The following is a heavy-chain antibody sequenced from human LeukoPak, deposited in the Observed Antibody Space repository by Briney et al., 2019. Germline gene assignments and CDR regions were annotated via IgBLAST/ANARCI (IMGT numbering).Heavy chain of an antibody. Sequence: GGSLRLSCAASGFTFSSYAMSWVRQAPGKGLEWVSTISGNGGSTYYADSVKGRFTISRDNSKDTLYLQMSSLRAEDTAVYYCAKVGSSWYGGAYYFDYWGQGTLVTVSS. CDR2: ISGNGGST. CDR3: AKVGSSWYGGAYYFDY. CDR1: GFTFSSYA. V-gene: IGHV3-23*01. J-gene: IGHJ4*02. D-gene: IGHD6-13*01.